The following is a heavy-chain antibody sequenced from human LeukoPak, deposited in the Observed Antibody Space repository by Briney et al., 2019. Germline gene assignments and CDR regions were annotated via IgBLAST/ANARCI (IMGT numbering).Heavy chain of an antibody. Sequence: HPGGSLRLSCAASGFTVSSNYMSWVRQAPGKGLEWVSVIYSGGSTYYADSVKGRFTISRDNSKNTLYLQMNSLRAEDTAVYYCAREKLMTFAAAGTSWFDPWGQGTLVTVSS. CDR3: AREKLMTFAAAGTSWFDP. D-gene: IGHD6-13*01. CDR1: GFTVSSNY. J-gene: IGHJ5*02. CDR2: IYSGGST. V-gene: IGHV3-53*01.